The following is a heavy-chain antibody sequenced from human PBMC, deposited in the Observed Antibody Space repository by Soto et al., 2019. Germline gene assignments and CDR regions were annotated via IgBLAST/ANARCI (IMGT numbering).Heavy chain of an antibody. CDR2: ISDDGNRK. V-gene: IGHV3-30*18. D-gene: IGHD3-3*01. CDR1: GFTFSSYG. CDR3: AKDRSYGVAPNWLDS. Sequence: HPGGSLRLSCGASGFTFSSYGMHWVRQAPGKGLEWVAAISDDGNRKYYADSVKGRFIISRDSSMNTLHLQMDTLRPEDTAVYYCAKDRSYGVAPNWLDSWGQGTPVTVSS. J-gene: IGHJ5*01.